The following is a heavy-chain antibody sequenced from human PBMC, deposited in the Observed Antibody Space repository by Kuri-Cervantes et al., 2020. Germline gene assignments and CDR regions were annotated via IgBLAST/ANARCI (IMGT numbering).Heavy chain of an antibody. V-gene: IGHV3-30*18. CDR2: ISYDGSNK. Sequence: GESLKISCAASGFTFSSYGMHWVRQAPGKGLEWVAVISYDGSNKYYADSVKGRFTISRDNSKNTLYLQMNSLRAEDTAVYYCAEDGYITMIVVVTMIDYWGQGTLVTVSS. J-gene: IGHJ4*02. D-gene: IGHD3-22*01. CDR3: AEDGYITMIVVVTMIDY. CDR1: GFTFSSYG.